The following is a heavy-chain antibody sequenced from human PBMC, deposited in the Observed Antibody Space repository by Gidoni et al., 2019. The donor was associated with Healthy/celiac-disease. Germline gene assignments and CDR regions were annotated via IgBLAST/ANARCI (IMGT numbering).Heavy chain of an antibody. CDR2: IIPICGTA. J-gene: IGHJ6*02. CDR1: GGTFSSYA. CDR3: ARDIVVVPAASDGYYYGMDV. Sequence: QVQLVQSGAEVKKTGSSVKVSCKAYGGTFSSYAISWVRQAPGQGLEWMGGIIPICGTANYAQKFQGRVTITADESTSTAYMELSSLRSEDTAVYYCARDIVVVPAASDGYYYGMDVWGQGTTVTVSS. V-gene: IGHV1-69*01. D-gene: IGHD2-2*01.